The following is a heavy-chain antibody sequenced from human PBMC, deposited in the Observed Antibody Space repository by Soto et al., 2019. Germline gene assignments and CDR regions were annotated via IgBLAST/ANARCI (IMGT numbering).Heavy chain of an antibody. CDR1: GYSFTSYW. Sequence: GESLKISCKGSGYSFTSYWISWVRQMPGKGLEWMGRIDPSDSYTNYSPSFQGHVTISADKSISTAYLQWSSLKASDTAMYYCARHSNYDSSGYYASDYFDYWGQGTLVTAPQ. J-gene: IGHJ4*02. V-gene: IGHV5-10-1*01. CDR3: ARHSNYDSSGYYASDYFDY. CDR2: IDPSDSYT. D-gene: IGHD3-22*01.